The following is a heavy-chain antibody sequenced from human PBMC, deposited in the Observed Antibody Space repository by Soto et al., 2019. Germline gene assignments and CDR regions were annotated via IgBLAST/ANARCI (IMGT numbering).Heavy chain of an antibody. Sequence: QITLRESGPTLVKPTQTLTLTCTFSGFSPSTSGVGVGWIRQPPGTALEWRALIYWNDDKRYSPSLKSRLSITKDTSTIHVGLTTTNTDPVDTATFYCAISADKTIAWLRGDGFDPWCQGTVVTVSS. CDR3: AISADKTIAWLRGDGFDP. V-gene: IGHV2-5*01. J-gene: IGHJ5*02. CDR1: GFSPSTSGVG. D-gene: IGHD5-12*01. CDR2: IYWNDDK.